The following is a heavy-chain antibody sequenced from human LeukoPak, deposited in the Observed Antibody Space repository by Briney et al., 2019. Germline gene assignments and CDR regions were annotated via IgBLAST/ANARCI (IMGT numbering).Heavy chain of an antibody. CDR1: GYTLRGIY. CDR3: ARESYDSYDY. V-gene: IGHV3-66*01. D-gene: IGHD3-10*01. CDR2: INSGSGT. Sequence: GGSLRLSCAPSGYTLRGIYMTGVRHAPGKGLEWVSVINSGSGTYYAVSVRCRFTISRDNSKNTVSLQRNSVRAEDTAVYYCARESYDSYDYWGQGTLVTVSS. J-gene: IGHJ4*02.